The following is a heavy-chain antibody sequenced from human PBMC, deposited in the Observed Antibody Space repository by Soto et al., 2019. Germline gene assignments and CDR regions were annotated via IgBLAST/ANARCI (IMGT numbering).Heavy chain of an antibody. V-gene: IGHV4-39*01. J-gene: IGHJ5*02. D-gene: IGHD3-3*01. CDR1: GGSISSSSYY. CDR2: IYYSGST. CDR3: ARHEDYDFWSGFSYNWFDP. Sequence: QLQLQESGPGLVKPSETLSLTCTVSGGSISSSSYYWGWIRQPPGKGLEWIGSIYYSGSTYYNPSLKSRVTISVDTSKNQFSLKLSSVTAADTAVYYCARHEDYDFWSGFSYNWFDPWGQGTLVTVSS.